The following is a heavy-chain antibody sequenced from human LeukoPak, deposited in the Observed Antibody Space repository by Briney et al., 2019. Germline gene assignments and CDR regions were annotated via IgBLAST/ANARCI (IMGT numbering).Heavy chain of an antibody. V-gene: IGHV2-5*01. D-gene: IGHD3-3*01. J-gene: IGHJ4*02. CDR2: IYWNDDK. CDR1: GFSLSGGGVG. Sequence: SGPTLVNPIQTLTLTCTFSGFSLSGGGVGVGWIRQPPGKALEWLSLIYWNDDKRYSPSLKNRLSIAKGTSKNQVVLTMTNMDPLDTATYYCAHKYDFWSGYDNWDPGTLVTVSS. CDR3: AHKYDFWSGYDN.